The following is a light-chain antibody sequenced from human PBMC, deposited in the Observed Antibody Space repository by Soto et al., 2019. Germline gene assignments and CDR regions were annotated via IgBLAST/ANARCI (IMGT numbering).Light chain of an antibody. CDR2: DAS. Sequence: DIQLTQSPSFLSASVGDRVTITCRASQDISTYLVWYQQKPGRAPKLLIYDASTLESGVPSRFSGSGSGTEFTLTISSLQTDDFATYYCQQYNSYSSWTFGQGTKVDIK. CDR3: QQYNSYSSWT. CDR1: QDISTY. V-gene: IGKV1-5*01. J-gene: IGKJ1*01.